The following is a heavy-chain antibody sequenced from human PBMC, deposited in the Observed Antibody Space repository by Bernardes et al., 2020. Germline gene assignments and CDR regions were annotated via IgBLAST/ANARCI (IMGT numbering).Heavy chain of an antibody. Sequence: GGSLRLSCAASGLTFSSFAMSWVRQAPGKGLEWVSAISGSGDRAYYADSVKGRFTISRDNSKNTLYLQMNSLRAGDTAVYFCAKERACKGTSCSYYYYYYMDVWGIGTTVTVSS. CDR3: AKERACKGTSCSYYYYYYMDV. D-gene: IGHD2-2*01. J-gene: IGHJ6*03. V-gene: IGHV3-23*01. CDR1: GLTFSSFA. CDR2: ISGSGDRA.